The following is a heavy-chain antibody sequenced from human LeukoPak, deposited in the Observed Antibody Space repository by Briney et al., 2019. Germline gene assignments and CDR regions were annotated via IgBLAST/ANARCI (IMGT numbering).Heavy chain of an antibody. V-gene: IGHV1-69*05. CDR2: IIPIFGTA. D-gene: IGHD3-10*01. CDR1: GGTFSSYA. J-gene: IGHJ4*02. Sequence: SVKVSCKASGGTFSSYAISWVRQAPGQGLEWMGRIIPIFGTANYAQKFQGRVTITTDESTSTAYMELSSLRPEDTAVYYCARDGPNYRFDHWGQGTLVTVSS. CDR3: ARDGPNYRFDH.